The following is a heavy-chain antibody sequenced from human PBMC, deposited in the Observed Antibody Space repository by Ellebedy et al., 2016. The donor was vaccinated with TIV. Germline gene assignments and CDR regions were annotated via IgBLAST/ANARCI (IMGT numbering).Heavy chain of an antibody. J-gene: IGHJ6*02. CDR1: GYSFTSYW. CDR3: ARSSVTNNYYYGMDV. CDR2: IYPGDSDT. Sequence: GESLKISCKGSGYSFTSYWIGWVRQMPGKGLEWMGIIYPGDSDTRYSPSFQGQVTISADKSISTAYLQWSSLKASDTAMYYCARSSVTNNYYYGMDVWGQGTTVTVSS. V-gene: IGHV5-51*01. D-gene: IGHD1/OR15-1a*01.